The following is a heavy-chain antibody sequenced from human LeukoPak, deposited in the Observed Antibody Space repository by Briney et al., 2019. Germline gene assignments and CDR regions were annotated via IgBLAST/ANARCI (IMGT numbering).Heavy chain of an antibody. CDR1: GGTFSSYA. V-gene: IGHV1-2*06. CDR2: INPNSGDT. Sequence: ASVKVSCKASGGTFSSYAISWVRQAPGQGLEWMGRINPNSGDTNYAQNFQGRVTMTRDTSISTAYMELSRLRSDDTAVYYCARDYCSSTSCLFGYWGQGTLVTVSS. CDR3: ARDYCSSTSCLFGY. D-gene: IGHD2-2*01. J-gene: IGHJ4*02.